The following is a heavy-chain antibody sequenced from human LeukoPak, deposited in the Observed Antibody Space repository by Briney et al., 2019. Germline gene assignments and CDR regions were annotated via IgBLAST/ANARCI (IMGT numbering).Heavy chain of an antibody. CDR1: GYSISSGYY. D-gene: IGHD6-19*01. Sequence: PSETLSLTCTVSGYSISSGYYWGWIRQPPGKGLEWIGSIYHSGSTYYNPSLKSRVTISVDTSKNQFSLKLSSVTAADTAVYYCARGGWYSISWGQGTLVTVSS. CDR3: ARGGWYSIS. V-gene: IGHV4-38-2*02. J-gene: IGHJ5*02. CDR2: IYHSGST.